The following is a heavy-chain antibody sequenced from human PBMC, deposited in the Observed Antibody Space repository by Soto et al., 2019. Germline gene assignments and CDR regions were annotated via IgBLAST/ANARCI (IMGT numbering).Heavy chain of an antibody. Sequence: QVQLVQSGAEVKKPGASVKVSCKASGYTLTSHDMHWVRQAPGQRLELMRWINAGNDNTQFSQNFQGRVTITRDTSASTVYMELSGLRSEDTAVYYCARYNWDAPSYYGMDVWGQGTTVTVSS. CDR1: GYTLTSHD. V-gene: IGHV1-3*01. CDR3: ARYNWDAPSYYGMDV. J-gene: IGHJ6*02. D-gene: IGHD1-1*01. CDR2: INAGNDNT.